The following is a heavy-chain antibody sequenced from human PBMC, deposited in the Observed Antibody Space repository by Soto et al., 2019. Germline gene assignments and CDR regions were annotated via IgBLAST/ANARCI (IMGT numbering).Heavy chain of an antibody. CDR2: LFYGVST. J-gene: IGHJ4*02. D-gene: IGHD2-15*01. Sequence: PSETMSLTCTVSGRSINSSGYYWGWIRKPPGKGLEWLGSLFYGVSTYYNPSLKSRVTVSVDTSKYQFSLNLSSVTAADTSVYYCARLPSRHLVGYWGQGTLGTVSS. CDR3: ARLPSRHLVGY. V-gene: IGHV4-39*01. CDR1: GRSINSSGYY.